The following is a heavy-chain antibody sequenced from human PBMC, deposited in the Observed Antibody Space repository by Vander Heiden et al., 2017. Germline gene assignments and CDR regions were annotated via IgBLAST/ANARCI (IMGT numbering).Heavy chain of an antibody. V-gene: IGHV1-69*06. J-gene: IGHJ4*02. CDR3: ALATGYDYVWGSYREGAFDY. Sequence: QVQLVQSGAAVKKPGSSVKVSCKASGGTFSSYAISWVRQAPGQGLDWKGGIIPIFSTANYAQKFQGSVTITADKSTSTDYMELSSLRSEDTAVYYCALATGYDYVWGSYREGAFDYWGQGTLVTVSS. D-gene: IGHD3-16*02. CDR1: GGTFSSYA. CDR2: IIPIFSTA.